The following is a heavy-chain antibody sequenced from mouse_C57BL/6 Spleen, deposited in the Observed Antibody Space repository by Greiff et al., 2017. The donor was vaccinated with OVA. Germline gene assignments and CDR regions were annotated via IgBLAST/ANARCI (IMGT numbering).Heavy chain of an antibody. J-gene: IGHJ4*01. CDR2: IDPSDSYT. Sequence: VQLQQPGAELVMPGASVKLSCKASGYTFTSYWMHWVKQRPGQGLEWIGEIDPSDSYTTYNQKVKVKSTLTVDKSSSTAYMQLSSLTSEVSAVYYCARSAGYSYYAMDYWGQGTSVTVSS. V-gene: IGHV1-69*01. CDR3: ARSAGYSYYAMDY. CDR1: GYTFTSYW. D-gene: IGHD3-2*02.